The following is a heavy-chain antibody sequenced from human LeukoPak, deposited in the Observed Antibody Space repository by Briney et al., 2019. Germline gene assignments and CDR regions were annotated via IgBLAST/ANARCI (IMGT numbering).Heavy chain of an antibody. CDR1: GDSISSSSYY. CDR3: ARDAAMPPGNWFDP. J-gene: IGHJ5*02. CDR2: IYYSGST. V-gene: IGHV4-39*07. D-gene: IGHD2-2*01. Sequence: SETLSLTCTVSGDSISSSSYYWGWIRQPPGKGLEWIGSIYYSGSTYYNPSLKSRVTISVDTSKNQFSLKLSSVTAAGTAVYYCARDAAMPPGNWFDPWGQGTLVTVSS.